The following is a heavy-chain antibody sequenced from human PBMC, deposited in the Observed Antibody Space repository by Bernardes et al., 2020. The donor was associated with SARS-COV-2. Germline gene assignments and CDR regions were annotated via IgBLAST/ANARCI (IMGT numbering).Heavy chain of an antibody. CDR1: GFTFSDYY. CDR3: ARDSRAYGNSYYYYGMDV. V-gene: IGHV3-11*01. Sequence: GGSLRLSCAASGFTFSDYYMSWIRQAPGKGLEWVSYISSSGSTIYYADSVKGRFTISRDNAKNSLYLQMNSLRAEDTAVYYCARDSRAYGNSYYYYGMDVWGQGTTVTVSS. CDR2: ISSSGSTI. D-gene: IGHD3-10*01. J-gene: IGHJ6*02.